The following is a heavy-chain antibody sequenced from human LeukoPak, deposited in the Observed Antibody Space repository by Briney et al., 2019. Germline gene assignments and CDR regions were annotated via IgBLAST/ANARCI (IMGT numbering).Heavy chain of an antibody. J-gene: IGHJ4*02. V-gene: IGHV4-4*09. D-gene: IGHD6-19*01. CDR1: GDSISSDY. CDR2: IYNSGNT. CDR3: AGGGHWLVFDY. Sequence: PSETLSLTCTVSGDSISSDYWSWTRQPPGKGLERIGTIYNSGNTNYNPSLESRVAISVDTSKNQFSLKLYSVTAADTAVYYCAGGGHWLVFDYWGQGTLVTVSS.